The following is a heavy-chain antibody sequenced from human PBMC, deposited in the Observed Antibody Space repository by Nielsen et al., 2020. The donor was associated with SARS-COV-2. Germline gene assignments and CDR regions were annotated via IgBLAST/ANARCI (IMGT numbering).Heavy chain of an antibody. CDR3: AKEAVAVGMDV. CDR2: ISGSGGST. Sequence: GESPKTLRAAPGFTFSSYAMSWVRQAPGKGLEWVSAISGSGGSTYYADSVKGRFTISRDNSKNTVYLQMNSLRAEDTAVYYCAKEAVAVGMDVWGQGTTVTVSS. CDR1: GFTFSSYA. J-gene: IGHJ6*02. D-gene: IGHD6-19*01. V-gene: IGHV3-23*01.